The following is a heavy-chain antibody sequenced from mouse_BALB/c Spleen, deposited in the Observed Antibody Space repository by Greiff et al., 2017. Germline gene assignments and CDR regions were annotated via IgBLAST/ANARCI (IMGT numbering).Heavy chain of an antibody. V-gene: IGHV6-6*02. Sequence: EVKLLESGGGLVQPGGSMKLSCVASGFTFSNYWMNWVRQSPEKGLEWVAEIRLKSNNYATHYAESVKGRFTISRDDSKSSVYLQMNNLRAEDTGIYYCTRYGSSSYYAMDYWGQGTSVTVSS. J-gene: IGHJ4*01. CDR3: TRYGSSSYYAMDY. CDR1: GFTFSNYW. CDR2: IRLKSNNYAT. D-gene: IGHD1-1*01.